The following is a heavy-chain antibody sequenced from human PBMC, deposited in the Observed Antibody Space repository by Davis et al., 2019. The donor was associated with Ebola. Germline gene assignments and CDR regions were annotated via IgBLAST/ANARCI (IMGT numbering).Heavy chain of an antibody. D-gene: IGHD3-3*01. J-gene: IGHJ6*02. CDR2: INHSGST. V-gene: IGHV4-39*07. CDR1: GGSISSGGYY. Sequence: MPSETLSLTCTVSGGSISSGGYYWSWIRQPPGKGLEWIGEINHSGSTNYHPSLKSCVTISVDTSKNQFSLKLTSVTAADTAVYYCARGPTWRGMDVWGQGTTVTVSS. CDR3: ARGPTWRGMDV.